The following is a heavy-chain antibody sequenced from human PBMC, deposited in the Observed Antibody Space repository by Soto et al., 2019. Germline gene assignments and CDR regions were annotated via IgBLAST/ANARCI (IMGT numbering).Heavy chain of an antibody. V-gene: IGHV4-59*01. CDR1: GTSFGTYY. J-gene: IGHJ3*02. CDR3: ARVRDGYKRDAFDI. CDR2: IFYSGHL. D-gene: IGHD2-21*01. Sequence: SETLSLTCAVSGTSFGTYYWSWIRQPPGKGLEWIGYIFYSGHLKYNPSLKSRLTISVDPPKNQISLRLTSVTAADTAVYYCARVRDGYKRDAFDIWGQGTMVTVSS.